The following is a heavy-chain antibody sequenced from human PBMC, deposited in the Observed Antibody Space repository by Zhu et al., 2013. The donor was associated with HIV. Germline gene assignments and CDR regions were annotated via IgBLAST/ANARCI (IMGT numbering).Heavy chain of an antibody. CDR2: ISAYNGNT. CDR3: VRDQRFIAAAGFFDY. CDR1: GYTFSSYG. D-gene: IGHD6-13*01. J-gene: IGHJ4*02. V-gene: IGHV1-18*01. Sequence: VQLVQSELSEKPGASVKVSCKASGYTFSSYGISWVRQAPGQGLEWMAWISAYNGNTNYAQKLQGRVTMTTDTSTSTAYMELRSLRSDDTAVYYCVRDQRFIAAAGFFDYWGQGTLVTVSS.